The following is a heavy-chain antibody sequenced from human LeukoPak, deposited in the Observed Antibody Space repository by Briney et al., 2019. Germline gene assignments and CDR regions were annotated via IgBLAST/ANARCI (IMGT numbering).Heavy chain of an antibody. CDR3: ARGYQLVYFDY. J-gene: IGHJ4*02. D-gene: IGHD1-1*01. CDR2: INHSGST. Sequence: SETLSLTCAVYGGSFSGYYWSWIRQPPGKGMEWIGEINHSGSTNYNPSLKSRVTISVDTSKNQFSLKLSSVTAADTAVYYCARGYQLVYFDYWGQGTLVTVSS. V-gene: IGHV4-34*01. CDR1: GGSFSGYY.